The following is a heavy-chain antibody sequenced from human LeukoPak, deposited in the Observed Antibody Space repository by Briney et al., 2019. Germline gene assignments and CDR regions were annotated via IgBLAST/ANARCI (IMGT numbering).Heavy chain of an antibody. J-gene: IGHJ4*02. Sequence: AGGSLRLSCAASGFTFSSYSMNWVRQAPGKGLEWFSAISCSDTSTNYADSVKGRFTISRDNSKNTLYLQMNSLRAEDTAVYYCAKHLWRDLLWFGEGYYFGYWGQGTLVTVSS. CDR1: GFTFSSYS. CDR2: ISCSDTST. CDR3: AKHLWRDLLWFGEGYYFGY. D-gene: IGHD3-10*01. V-gene: IGHV3-23*01.